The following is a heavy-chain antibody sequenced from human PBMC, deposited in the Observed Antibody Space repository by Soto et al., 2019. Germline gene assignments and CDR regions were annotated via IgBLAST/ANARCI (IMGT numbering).Heavy chain of an antibody. J-gene: IGHJ5*02. V-gene: IGHV4-59*12. CDR1: GISITSSY. CDR3: ARGRHWFGP. Sequence: WETLSLTCTVSGISITSSYWNWFRQSPGKGLEWIGQISDSGALNYNPPLESRVSISTDTSNNQVSLTLTAVDTADTAIYFCARGRHWFGPWGQGTLVTVSS. CDR2: ISDSGAL.